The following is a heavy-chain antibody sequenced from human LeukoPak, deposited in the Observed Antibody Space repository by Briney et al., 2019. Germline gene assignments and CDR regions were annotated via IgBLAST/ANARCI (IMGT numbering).Heavy chain of an antibody. J-gene: IGHJ4*02. V-gene: IGHV3-7*01. D-gene: IGHD2-2*01. CDR3: AREPCSTSCYWVDY. CDR1: GFTFSSYW. CDR2: IKQDGSGK. Sequence: PGGSLRLSCAASGFTFSSYWMSWVRQAPGKGLEWVANIKQDGSGKYYVDSVKGRFTISRDNAKNSLYLQMDSLRAEDTAVYYCAREPCSTSCYWVDYWGQGTLVTVSS.